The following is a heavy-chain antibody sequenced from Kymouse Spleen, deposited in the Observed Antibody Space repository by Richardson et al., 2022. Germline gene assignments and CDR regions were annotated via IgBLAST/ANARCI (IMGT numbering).Heavy chain of an antibody. Sequence: QVQLQQWGAGLLKPSETLSLTCAVYGGSFSGYYWSWIRQPPGKGLEWIGEINHSGSTNYNPSLKSRVTISVDTSKNQFSLKLSSVTAADTAVYYCARKGYLWFGELLYFDYWGQGTLVTVSS. D-gene: IGHD3-10*01. CDR2: INHSGST. V-gene: IGHV4-34*01. CDR1: GGSFSGYY. CDR3: ARKGYLWFGELLYFDY. J-gene: IGHJ4*02.